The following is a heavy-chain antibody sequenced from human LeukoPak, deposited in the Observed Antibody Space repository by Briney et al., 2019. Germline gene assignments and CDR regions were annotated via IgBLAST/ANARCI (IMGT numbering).Heavy chain of an antibody. Sequence: GESLKISCKGSGYSFTNYWIGWVRQMPGKGLEWMGIIYPGDSDTRYSPSFQGQVTISADKSISTAYLQWNSLKASDTAMYYCARQPGLGAVGPICWGQGTLVTVSS. D-gene: IGHD3-16*01. CDR1: GYSFTNYW. V-gene: IGHV5-51*01. J-gene: IGHJ4*02. CDR3: ARQPGLGAVGPIC. CDR2: IYPGDSDT.